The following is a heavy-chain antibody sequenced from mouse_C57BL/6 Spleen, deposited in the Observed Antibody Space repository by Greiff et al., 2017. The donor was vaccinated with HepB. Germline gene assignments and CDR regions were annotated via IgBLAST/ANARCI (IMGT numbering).Heavy chain of an antibody. J-gene: IGHJ3*01. CDR3: ARYLSYGNLAWFAY. Sequence: QVQLKQPGAELVRPGTSVKLSCKASGYTFTSYWMHWVKQRPGQGLEWIGVIDPSDSYTNYNQKFKGKATLTVDTSSSTAYMQLSSLTSEDSAVYYCARYLSYGNLAWFAYWGQGTLVTVSA. D-gene: IGHD2-1*01. CDR2: IDPSDSYT. V-gene: IGHV1-59*01. CDR1: GYTFTSYW.